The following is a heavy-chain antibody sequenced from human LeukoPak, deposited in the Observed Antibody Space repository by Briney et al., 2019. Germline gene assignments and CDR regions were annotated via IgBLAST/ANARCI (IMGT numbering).Heavy chain of an antibody. J-gene: IGHJ4*02. D-gene: IGHD3-3*01. CDR3: ARKRKGAYDFDY. CDR2: IYTSGST. CDR1: GGYISSYY. V-gene: IGHV4-4*07. Sequence: PSETLSLTCTVSGGYISSYYWSWIRQPAGKGLEWIGRIYTSGSTNYNPSLKSRVTMSVDTSNNQFSLELSSVTAADTAVNYCARKRKGAYDFDYWGQGTLVTVSS.